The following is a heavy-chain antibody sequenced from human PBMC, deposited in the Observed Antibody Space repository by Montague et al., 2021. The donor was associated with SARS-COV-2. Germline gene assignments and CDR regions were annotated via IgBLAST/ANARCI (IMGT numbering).Heavy chain of an antibody. D-gene: IGHD3-10*01. CDR2: VLNSNGT. CDR3: ERGGHYYGWNGSLDF. V-gene: IGHV4-4*08. Sequence: SETLSLTCTVSGDSVTAYYWTWIRQPPGKGLEWVGNVLNSNGTNYNPSLMSRVAMSVDTSKNQFSLRLNSVTAADTAVYYCERGGHYYGWNGSLDFWGQGTLVTVSS. J-gene: IGHJ4*03. CDR1: GDSVTAYY.